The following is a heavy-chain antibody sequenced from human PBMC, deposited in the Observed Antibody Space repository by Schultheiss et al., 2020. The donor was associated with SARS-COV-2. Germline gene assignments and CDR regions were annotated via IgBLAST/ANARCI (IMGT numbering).Heavy chain of an antibody. CDR3: ARDNPIVATIEGFAFDI. Sequence: SETLSLTCTVSGGSISSYYWSWIRQPAGKGLEWLGRLYTSGTTNYNPSLKNRLTMSVDTSKNHFSLKLSSVTAADTAVYYCARDNPIVATIEGFAFDIWGQGTMVTVSS. J-gene: IGHJ3*02. CDR2: LYTSGTT. V-gene: IGHV4-4*07. CDR1: GGSISSYY. D-gene: IGHD5-12*01.